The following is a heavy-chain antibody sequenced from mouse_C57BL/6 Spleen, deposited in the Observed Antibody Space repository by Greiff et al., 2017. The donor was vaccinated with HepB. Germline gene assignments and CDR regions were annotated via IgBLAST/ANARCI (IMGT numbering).Heavy chain of an antibody. CDR2: IYPGSGNT. J-gene: IGHJ2*01. Sequence: QVQLQQSGAELVRPGASVKLSCKASGYTFTDYYINWVKQRPGQGLEWIARIYPGSGNTYYNEKFKGKATLTAEKSSSTAYMQLSSLTSEDSAVYFCARDYDGYYVGGVLDYWGQGTTLTVSS. CDR3: ARDYDGYYVGGVLDY. D-gene: IGHD2-3*01. CDR1: GYTFTDYY. V-gene: IGHV1-76*01.